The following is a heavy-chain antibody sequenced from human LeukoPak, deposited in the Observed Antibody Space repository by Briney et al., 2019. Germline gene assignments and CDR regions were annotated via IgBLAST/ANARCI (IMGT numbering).Heavy chain of an antibody. CDR3: AKVGSGSWYDY. D-gene: IGHD6-13*01. Sequence: SETLSLTCTVSGGSISSYYWNWIRQPAGKGLEWIGRIYTSGSTSYNSSLKSRVTISADKSKNQFSLILNSVTAADTAVYYCAKVGSGSWYDYWGQGTLVTVSS. CDR1: GGSISSYY. CDR2: IYTSGST. J-gene: IGHJ4*02. V-gene: IGHV4-4*07.